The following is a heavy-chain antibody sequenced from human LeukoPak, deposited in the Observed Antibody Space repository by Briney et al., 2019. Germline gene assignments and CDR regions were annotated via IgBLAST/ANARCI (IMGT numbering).Heavy chain of an antibody. CDR1: GFTFSSYG. V-gene: IGHV3-23*01. D-gene: IGHD5-24*01. CDR2: ISGSGGST. CDR3: AKARWPRYYYYYMDV. J-gene: IGHJ6*03. Sequence: GGTLRLSCAASGFTFSSYGMSWVRQAPGKGLEWVSAISGSGGSTYYADSVKGRFTISRDNSKNTLYLQMNSLRAEDTAVYYCAKARWPRYYYYYMDVWGKGTTVTVSS.